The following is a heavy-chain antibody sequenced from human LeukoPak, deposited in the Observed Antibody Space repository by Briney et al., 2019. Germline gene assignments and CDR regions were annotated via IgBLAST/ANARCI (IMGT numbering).Heavy chain of an antibody. J-gene: IGHJ6*03. D-gene: IGHD5-18*01. CDR1: GYTFTGYY. CDR3: ARAKDEGGYSYGWWSGDYYYYMDV. Sequence: GASVKVSCKASGYTFTGYYMHWVRQAPGQGLEWMGWINPNSGGTNYAQKFQGRVTMTRDTSISTAYMELSRLRSDDTAVYYCARAKDEGGYSYGWWSGDYYYYMDVWGKGTTVTVSS. V-gene: IGHV1-2*02. CDR2: INPNSGGT.